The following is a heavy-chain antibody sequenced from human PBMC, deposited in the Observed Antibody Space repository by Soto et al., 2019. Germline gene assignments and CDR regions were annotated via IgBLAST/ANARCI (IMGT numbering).Heavy chain of an antibody. Sequence: QLQQQESGPGLVKPSETLSLTCTVSGGSISSSSYYWGWIRQPPGKGLEWIGSIYYSGSTYYNPSLKSRVTISLDTSKNHFSLTLSSVTAADTAVYYCARGSEVFNYYYMDVWGKGTTVTVSS. CDR1: GGSISSSSYY. CDR3: ARGSEVFNYYYMDV. V-gene: IGHV4-39*02. D-gene: IGHD1-26*01. CDR2: IYYSGST. J-gene: IGHJ6*03.